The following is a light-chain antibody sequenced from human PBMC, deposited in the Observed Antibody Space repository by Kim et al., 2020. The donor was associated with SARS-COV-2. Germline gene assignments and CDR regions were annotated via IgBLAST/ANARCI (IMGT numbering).Light chain of an antibody. CDR3: QQYNSSPVT. CDR2: KAS. Sequence: ASVGDRVTITCRASQSISSWLAWYQQKPGKAPNLLIHKASSLESGVPSRFSGSGSGTEFTLTISSLQPDDFATYYCQQYNSSPVTFGGGTKVDIK. CDR1: QSISSW. J-gene: IGKJ4*01. V-gene: IGKV1-5*03.